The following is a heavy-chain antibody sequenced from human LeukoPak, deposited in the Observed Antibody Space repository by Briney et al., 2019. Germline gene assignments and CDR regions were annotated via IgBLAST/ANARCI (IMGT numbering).Heavy chain of an antibody. Sequence: SYISGSGRTIYYADSVKGRFTISRDNAKNSLYLQMNSLRTEDTAVYYCASSTAIGYWGQGTLVTVSS. V-gene: IGHV3-48*03. CDR3: ASSTAIGY. J-gene: IGHJ4*02. CDR2: ISGSGRTI.